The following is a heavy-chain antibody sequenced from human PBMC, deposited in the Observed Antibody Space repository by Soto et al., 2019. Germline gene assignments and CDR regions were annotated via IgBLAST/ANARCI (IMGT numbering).Heavy chain of an antibody. D-gene: IGHD3-22*01. Sequence: PSETLSLTCSVSGDSMNNADYFWTWIRQPPGKGLQWIGYISYSGNTFYNPSLKTRLTMSVDTSKNQFSVRLRSVTAADTAVYYCARDRAHVHESSGRLDVWGQGMLVTVSS. V-gene: IGHV4-30-4*01. CDR3: ARDRAHVHESSGRLDV. CDR2: ISYSGNT. CDR1: GDSMNNADYF. J-gene: IGHJ4*02.